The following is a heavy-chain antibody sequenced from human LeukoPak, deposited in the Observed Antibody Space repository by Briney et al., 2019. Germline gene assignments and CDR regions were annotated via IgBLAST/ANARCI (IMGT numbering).Heavy chain of an antibody. Sequence: SETLSLTCTVSGGSISSSSYYWGWVGLPPGRGLEWIGSIYYRGSTYYNPSLKSRVTISADTSKNQFSLKLSSVTAADTAVYYCAREYCSGGSFYSYYYYNYMDVWGKGTSVTVS. CDR3: AREYCSGGSFYSYYYYNYMDV. D-gene: IGHD2-15*01. J-gene: IGHJ6*03. V-gene: IGHV4-39*07. CDR1: GGSISSSSYY. CDR2: IYYRGST.